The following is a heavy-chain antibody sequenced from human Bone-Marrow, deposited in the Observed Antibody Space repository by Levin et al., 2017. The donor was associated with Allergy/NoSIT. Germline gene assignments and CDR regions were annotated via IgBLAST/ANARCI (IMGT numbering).Heavy chain of an antibody. Sequence: SCAPSGFTFSGYGMHWVRQAPGKGLEWVAVISYDGSNQYYADSVKGRFTISRDNSKNTLYLQMDTLRAEDTAVYYCVRVGIGGGSCALPSCGMDVWGQGTTVTVS. CDR1: GFTFSGYG. J-gene: IGHJ6*02. V-gene: IGHV3-33*01. D-gene: IGHD2-15*01. CDR3: VRVGIGGGSCALPSCGMDV. CDR2: ISYDGSNQ.